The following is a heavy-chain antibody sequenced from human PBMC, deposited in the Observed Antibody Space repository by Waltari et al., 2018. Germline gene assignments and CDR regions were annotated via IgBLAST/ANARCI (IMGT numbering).Heavy chain of an antibody. CDR3: AKGIQLWGRGSWYFDD. V-gene: IGHV7-4-1*02. D-gene: IGHD5-18*01. J-gene: IGHJ4*02. CDR2: INTNTGNP. Sequence: QVQLAQSGTELKEPGASVKVSCRTSGYIFSDYAMNWVRQAPGQGLEWMGWINTNTGNPTYSQGFTGRFVFSLDTSVSTAYLQISSLKAEDTSVYYCAKGIQLWGRGSWYFDDWGQGTLVTVSS. CDR1: GYIFSDYA.